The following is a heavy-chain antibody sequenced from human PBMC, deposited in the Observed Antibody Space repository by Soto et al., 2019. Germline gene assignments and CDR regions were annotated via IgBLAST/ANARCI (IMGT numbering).Heavy chain of an antibody. D-gene: IGHD3-22*01. CDR2: IITIFGTA. Sequence: QVQLVQSGAEVKKPGSSVKVSCKASGGTFNRNTISWVRQAPGQGLEWMGGIITIFGTANYAQKFQGRVTITADETTNTAYMELSRLRSEDTAVYYCARQFDYDSSGYYYAYWGQGTLVTVSS. V-gene: IGHV1-69*01. CDR1: GGTFNRNT. CDR3: ARQFDYDSSGYYYAY. J-gene: IGHJ4*02.